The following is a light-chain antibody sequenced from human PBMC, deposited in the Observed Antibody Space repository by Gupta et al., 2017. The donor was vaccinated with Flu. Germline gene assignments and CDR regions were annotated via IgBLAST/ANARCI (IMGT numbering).Light chain of an antibody. CDR1: QNIARN. CDR3: QQYNDWPLIT. Sequence: EIVLTQSPATLSLSPGERATLSCRASQNIARNVGWYQRKPGQAPRLLIFGASTRATGIPARFSGSGSGTEFTLTISSLQSEDFAVYYCQQYNDWPLITFGQGTRLEIK. V-gene: IGKV3-15*01. J-gene: IGKJ5*01. CDR2: GAS.